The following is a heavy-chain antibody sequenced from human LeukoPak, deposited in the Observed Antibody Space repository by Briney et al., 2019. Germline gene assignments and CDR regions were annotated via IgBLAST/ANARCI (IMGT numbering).Heavy chain of an antibody. V-gene: IGHV3-66*02. CDR1: GFTVSDEY. CDR2: FHSGGST. CDR3: ARDRYSYGFALDC. J-gene: IGHJ4*02. D-gene: IGHD5-18*01. Sequence: GGSLRLSCAASGFTVSDEYMTWVRQAPGKGLEWVSVFHSGGSTYYADSVKGRFTISRDSSKNTLSLQMNSLRAEDSAVYYCARDRYSYGFALDCWGQGTLVTVSS.